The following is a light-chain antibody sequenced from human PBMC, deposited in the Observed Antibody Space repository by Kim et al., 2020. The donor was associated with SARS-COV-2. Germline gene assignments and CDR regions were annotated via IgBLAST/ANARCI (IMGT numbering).Light chain of an antibody. V-gene: IGKV3-20*01. J-gene: IGKJ2*01. CDR2: GAS. CDR3: QQFGGSTPYT. Sequence: EIVLTQSPGTLSLSPGERATLSCRASQSVGHNYLAWYQQKPGQPPRLLIQGASSRATGIPDRFSGTGSGTNFTLTIRRLEPEDFAVYYCQQFGGSTPYTFGQGTKLEI. CDR1: QSVGHNY.